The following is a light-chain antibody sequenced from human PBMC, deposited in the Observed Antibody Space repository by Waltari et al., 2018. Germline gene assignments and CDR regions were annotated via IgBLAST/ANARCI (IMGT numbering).Light chain of an antibody. V-gene: IGLV2-23*02. Sequence: QSALTQPASASGSPGPSITFSCSGTSSDVGFYYFVSWYQQYPGKAPKLMIYEVSKRPSGVSNRFSGSKSGDTASLTISGLQAEDEADYYCCSYAGFSFWVFGGGTKVTVL. J-gene: IGLJ3*02. CDR1: SSDVGFYYF. CDR3: CSYAGFSFWV. CDR2: EVS.